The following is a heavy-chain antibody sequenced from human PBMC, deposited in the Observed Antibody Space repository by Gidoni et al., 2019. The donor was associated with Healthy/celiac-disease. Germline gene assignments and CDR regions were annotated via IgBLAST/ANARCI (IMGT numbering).Heavy chain of an antibody. CDR3: ARDSYSSGRFVWYFEL. J-gene: IGHJ2*01. D-gene: IGHD6-19*01. CDR1: GGSISSYS. Sequence: QVQLQASGPGLVKPSETLSLTCTVSGGSISSYSWSWIRQPPGKGLEWIGYIYYSGSTNYNPSLKSRVTISVDTSKNQFSLKLSSVTAADTAVYYCARDSYSSGRFVWYFELWGRGTLVTVS. CDR2: IYYSGST. V-gene: IGHV4-59*01.